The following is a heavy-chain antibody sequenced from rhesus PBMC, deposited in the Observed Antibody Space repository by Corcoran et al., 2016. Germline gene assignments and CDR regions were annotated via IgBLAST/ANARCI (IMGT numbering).Heavy chain of an antibody. CDR3: ARDRGYSGYSHIDY. V-gene: IGHV4-165*01. CDR1: GGSFSGYY. Sequence: QVQLQESGPGLVKPSETLSLTCAVSGGSFSGYYWGWIRQPPGKGLEWIGYISGNSGRTDYNPSLKSRVTISTDTSKNQFSLKLSSVTAADTAVYYCARDRGYSGYSHIDYWGQGVLVTVSS. CDR2: ISGNSGRT. D-gene: IGHD5-42*01. J-gene: IGHJ4*01.